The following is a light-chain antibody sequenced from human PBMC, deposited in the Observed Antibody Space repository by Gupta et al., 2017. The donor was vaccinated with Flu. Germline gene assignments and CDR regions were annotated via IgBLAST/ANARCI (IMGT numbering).Light chain of an antibody. Sequence: GTLSLSPGERATLSCRSSLSVNSSYLAWCQQKPGQAPRLLIYGASSRATGIPDRFSGSGSGTDFTLTITRLEPEDFAVYYCQQYHFSPWTFGQGTKVEIK. J-gene: IGKJ1*01. CDR1: LSVNSSY. CDR2: GAS. CDR3: QQYHFSPWT. V-gene: IGKV3-20*01.